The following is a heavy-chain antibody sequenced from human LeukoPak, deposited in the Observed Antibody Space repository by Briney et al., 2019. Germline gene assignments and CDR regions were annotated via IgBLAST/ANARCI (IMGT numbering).Heavy chain of an antibody. CDR2: IIPIFGTA. CDR3: ARGGSDDHDAFDI. V-gene: IGHV1-69*13. Sequence: ASVTVSCKASGGTLSSYAISWVRQAPGQGLEWMGGIIPIFGTANYAQKFQGRVTITADESTSTAYMELSSLRSEDTAVYYCARGGSDDHDAFDIWGQGTMVTVSS. J-gene: IGHJ3*02. CDR1: GGTLSSYA. D-gene: IGHD1-26*01.